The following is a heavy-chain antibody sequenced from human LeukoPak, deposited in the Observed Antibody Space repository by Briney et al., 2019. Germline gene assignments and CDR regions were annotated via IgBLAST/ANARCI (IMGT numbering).Heavy chain of an antibody. D-gene: IGHD5-12*01. Sequence: QAGGSLRLSCAASGFTFSNYGMHWVRQAPGKGLGWVAFIRYDGSKYYADSVKGRFTISRDNSKNTLYVQMNSLIGEDTGVYYCARDDSAATIENWGQGTLVTVSS. J-gene: IGHJ4*02. CDR2: IRYDGSK. CDR1: GFTFSNYG. V-gene: IGHV3-30*02. CDR3: ARDDSAATIEN.